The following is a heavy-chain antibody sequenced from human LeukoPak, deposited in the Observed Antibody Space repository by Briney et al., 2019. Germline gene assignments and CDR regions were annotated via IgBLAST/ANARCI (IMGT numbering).Heavy chain of an antibody. D-gene: IGHD3-9*01. J-gene: IGHJ4*02. CDR1: GYTFTSYY. CDR2: INPSGGST. CDR3: AREGRNYDILTGPLDY. Sequence: ASVKVSCKASGYTFTSYYMHWVRQAPGQGLEWMGIINPSGGSTSYAQKFQGRVTMTRDTSTSTVYMELSSLRSEDTAVYYCAREGRNYDILTGPLDYWGQGTLVTVSS. V-gene: IGHV1-46*01.